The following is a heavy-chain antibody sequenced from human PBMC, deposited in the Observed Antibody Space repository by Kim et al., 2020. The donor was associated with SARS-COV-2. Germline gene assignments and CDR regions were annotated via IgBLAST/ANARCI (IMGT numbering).Heavy chain of an antibody. CDR3: ARVLDSSGSTSDWYFDL. CDR2: IYYSGST. D-gene: IGHD3-22*01. V-gene: IGHV4-59*01. Sequence: SETLSLTCTVSGGSISSYYWSWIRQPPGKGLEWIGYIYYSGSTNYNPSLKSRVTISVDTSKNQFSLKLSSVTAADTAVYYCARVLDSSGSTSDWYFDLWGRGTLVTVSS. CDR1: GGSISSYY. J-gene: IGHJ2*01.